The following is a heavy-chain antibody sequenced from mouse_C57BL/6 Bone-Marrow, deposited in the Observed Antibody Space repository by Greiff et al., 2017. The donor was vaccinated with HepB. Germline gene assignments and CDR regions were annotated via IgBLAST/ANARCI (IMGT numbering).Heavy chain of an antibody. Sequence: QVQLQQSGAELVRPGPSVKMSCKASGYTFTNYWIGWAKQRPGHGLEWIGDIYPGGGYTNYNEKFKGKATLTADKSSSTAYMQFSSLTSEDSAIYYCAREGLLRGFAYWGQGTLVTVSA. CDR3: AREGLLRGFAY. CDR1: GYTFTNYW. CDR2: IYPGGGYT. D-gene: IGHD1-1*01. V-gene: IGHV1-63*01. J-gene: IGHJ3*01.